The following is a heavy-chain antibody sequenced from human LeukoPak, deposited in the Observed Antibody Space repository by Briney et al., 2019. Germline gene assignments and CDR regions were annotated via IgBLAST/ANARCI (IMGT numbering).Heavy chain of an antibody. CDR1: GGSFSGYY. CDR3: ARYYYDRTAGNWFDP. V-gene: IGHV4-34*01. Sequence: SETLSLTCAVYGGSFSGYYWSWIRQPPGKGLEWIGEINHSGSTNYNPSLKSRVTISVDTSKNQFSLKLSSVTAADTAVYYCARYYYDRTAGNWFDPWGQGTLVTVSS. D-gene: IGHD3-22*01. CDR2: INHSGST. J-gene: IGHJ5*02.